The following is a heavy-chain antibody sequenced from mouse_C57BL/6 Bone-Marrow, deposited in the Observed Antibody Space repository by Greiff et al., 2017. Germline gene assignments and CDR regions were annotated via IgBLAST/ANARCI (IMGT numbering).Heavy chain of an antibody. Sequence: QVQLKQSGPGLVQPSQSLSITCTVSGFSLTSYGVHWVRQSPGKGLEWLGVIWRGGSTDYNAAFMSRLSITKDNSKSQVFFKMNSLQADDTAIYYSAKVVYDYDGGYAMDYWGQGTSVTVSS. D-gene: IGHD2-4*01. CDR2: IWRGGST. V-gene: IGHV2-5*01. J-gene: IGHJ4*01. CDR3: AKVVYDYDGGYAMDY. CDR1: GFSLTSYG.